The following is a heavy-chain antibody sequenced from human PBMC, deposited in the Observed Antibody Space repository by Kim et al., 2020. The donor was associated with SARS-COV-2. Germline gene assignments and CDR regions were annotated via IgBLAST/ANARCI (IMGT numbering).Heavy chain of an antibody. CDR3: ARDRYPPVPHYYGSGPTSTGFDP. D-gene: IGHD3-10*01. J-gene: IGHJ5*02. CDR1: GGTFSSYA. CDR2: IIPILGIA. Sequence: SVKVSCKASGGTFSSYAISWVRQAPGQGLEWMGRIIPILGIANFAQKFQGRVTITADKSTSTAYMELSSLRSEDTAVYYCARDRYPPVPHYYGSGPTSTGFDPWGQGTLVTVSS. V-gene: IGHV1-69*04.